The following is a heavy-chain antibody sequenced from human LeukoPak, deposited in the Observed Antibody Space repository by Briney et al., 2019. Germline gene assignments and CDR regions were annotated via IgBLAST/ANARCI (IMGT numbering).Heavy chain of an antibody. D-gene: IGHD3-10*01. J-gene: IGHJ5*01. Sequence: PGGSLRLSCAASGFTFSSYAMSWVRQAPGKGLEWVSAISGSGGSTYYAASVRGRFTISRDNSKNTQYLQMNSLRAEDTAVYYCAKGSGRYGSGSFSDSWGQGTLVTVSS. V-gene: IGHV3-23*01. CDR1: GFTFSSYA. CDR3: AKGSGRYGSGSFSDS. CDR2: ISGSGGST.